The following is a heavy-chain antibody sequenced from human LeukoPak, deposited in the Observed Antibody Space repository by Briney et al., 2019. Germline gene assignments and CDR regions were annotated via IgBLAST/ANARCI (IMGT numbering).Heavy chain of an antibody. Sequence: GGSLRLSCAASGFTFSSYGMSWVRQAPGKGLEWVSTISGSGGSTYYADSVKGRFTISRDNSKNTLYLQMNSLRAEDTAVYYCAREYYYDSSGYYSNAFDIWGQGTMVTVSS. CDR2: ISGSGGST. J-gene: IGHJ3*02. V-gene: IGHV3-23*01. D-gene: IGHD3-22*01. CDR3: AREYYYDSSGYYSNAFDI. CDR1: GFTFSSYG.